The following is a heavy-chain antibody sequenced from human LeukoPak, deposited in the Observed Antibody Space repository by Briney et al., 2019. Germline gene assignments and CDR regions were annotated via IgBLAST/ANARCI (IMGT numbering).Heavy chain of an antibody. Sequence: GRSLRLSCAASGFTFDDYAMHWVRQAPGKGLEWVSRISWNSGSIGHADSVKGRFTISRDNAKNSLYLHMNSLRAEDTALYYCAREPYYDSSGYSPDYWGQGTLVTVSS. CDR1: GFTFDDYA. J-gene: IGHJ4*02. D-gene: IGHD3-22*01. CDR3: AREPYYDSSGYSPDY. CDR2: ISWNSGSI. V-gene: IGHV3-9*01.